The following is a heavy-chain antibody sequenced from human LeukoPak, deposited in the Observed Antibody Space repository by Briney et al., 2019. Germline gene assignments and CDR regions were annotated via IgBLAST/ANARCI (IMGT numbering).Heavy chain of an antibody. J-gene: IGHJ6*03. Sequence: ASVKVSCKASGYTFTSYDINWVRQATGQGLEWMGWMNPNSGNTGYAQKFQGRVTITRNTSISTAYMELSSLRSEDTAVYYCARMGYCSSTSCYPYYYYYMDVWGKGTTVTVSS. CDR2: MNPNSGNT. V-gene: IGHV1-8*03. D-gene: IGHD2-2*01. CDR3: ARMGYCSSTSCYPYYYYYMDV. CDR1: GYTFTSYD.